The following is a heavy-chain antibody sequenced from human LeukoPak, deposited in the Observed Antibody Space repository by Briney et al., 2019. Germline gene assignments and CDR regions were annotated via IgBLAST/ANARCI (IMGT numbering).Heavy chain of an antibody. CDR1: RFTFSSYA. CDR2: ISGSGGST. J-gene: IGHJ3*02. Sequence: GGSLRLSCAASRFTFSSYAMSWVRQAPGKGLEWVSAISGSGGSTYYADSVKGRFTISRDNYKNTLYLQMNSLRAEDTAVYYCAKALRVWSGYLDAFDIWGQGTMVTVSS. V-gene: IGHV3-23*01. D-gene: IGHD3-3*01. CDR3: AKALRVWSGYLDAFDI.